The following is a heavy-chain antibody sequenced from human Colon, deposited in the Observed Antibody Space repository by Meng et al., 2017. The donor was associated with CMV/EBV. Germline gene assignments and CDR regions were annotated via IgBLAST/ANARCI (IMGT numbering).Heavy chain of an antibody. V-gene: IGHV1-18*01. J-gene: IGHJ4*02. Sequence: ASVKVSCKTFDYTFTNHGISWVRQAPGQGLEWMGWISGYNGNTNYAQKFQGRFTMTTDTSTSTAYMELRSLRSDDTAVYYCARGYDFWNDHYDYWGQGTLVTVSS. D-gene: IGHD3-3*01. CDR3: ARGYDFWNDHYDY. CDR2: ISGYNGNT. CDR1: DYTFTNHG.